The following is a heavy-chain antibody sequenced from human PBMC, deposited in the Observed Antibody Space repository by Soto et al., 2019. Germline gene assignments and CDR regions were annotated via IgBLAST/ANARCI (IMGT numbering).Heavy chain of an antibody. V-gene: IGHV1-69*06. CDR2: IIPKFPTG. D-gene: IGHD6-19*01. Sequence: QVQLVQSGTEVKKPGSSVRVSSKVSGGRFSDYAITWVRQARGQGLEWMGGIIPKFPTGEYAKKFQGTVKITADKSTSTVYLEVSSLRHEDTAVYYCARDGVRGGWYYFDLWGQGTQVSVSS. J-gene: IGHJ4*02. CDR3: ARDGVRGGWYYFDL. CDR1: GGRFSDYA.